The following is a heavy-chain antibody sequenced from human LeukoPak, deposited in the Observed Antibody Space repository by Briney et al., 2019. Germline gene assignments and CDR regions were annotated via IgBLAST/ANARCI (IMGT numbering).Heavy chain of an antibody. Sequence: PSETLSLTCGVFGVSINDYYWSWIRQPPGKGLEWIGEINHSGSTKYNPSLKSRVTISVDTSKNQFSLKLSSVTAADTAVYYCARGLDYYDSSGYRLPALGYWGQGTLVTVSS. CDR3: ARGLDYYDSSGYRLPALGY. V-gene: IGHV4-34*01. CDR1: GVSINDYY. D-gene: IGHD3-22*01. CDR2: INHSGST. J-gene: IGHJ4*02.